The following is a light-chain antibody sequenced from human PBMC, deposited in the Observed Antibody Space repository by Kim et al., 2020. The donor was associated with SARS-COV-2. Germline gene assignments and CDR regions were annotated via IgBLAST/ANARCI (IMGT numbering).Light chain of an antibody. CDR3: QHYGSSVLT. CDR1: QSLSSTY. V-gene: IGKV3-20*01. J-gene: IGKJ4*01. Sequence: EIVLTQSPGTLSLSPGERATLSCRASQSLSSTYLAWYQQKPGQAPRLLIYGASSRATGIPDRFSGSGSGTDFTLTISRLEAEAFAVFYCQHYGSSVLTFGGGTKVDIK. CDR2: GAS.